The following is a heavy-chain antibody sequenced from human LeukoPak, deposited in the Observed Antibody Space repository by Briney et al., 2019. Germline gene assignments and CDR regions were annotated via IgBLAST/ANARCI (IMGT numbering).Heavy chain of an antibody. CDR2: IFESGNT. V-gene: IGHV4-34*01. J-gene: IGHJ5*02. CDR1: GGSFSGYY. Sequence: SETLSLTCAVYGGSFSGYYWSWIRQPPGKGLEWIGYIFESGNTNYNPSLKSRVTISLDRSKNQFSLKLTSVTAADTAVYYCARGITVTPNWFDPWGQGTLVTVSS. D-gene: IGHD4-17*01. CDR3: ARGITVTPNWFDP.